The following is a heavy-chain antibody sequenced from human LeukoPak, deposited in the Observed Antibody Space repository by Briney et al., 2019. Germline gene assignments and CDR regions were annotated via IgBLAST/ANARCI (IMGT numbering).Heavy chain of an antibody. CDR3: AREGTKYYDFWSGYHTFNWFDP. CDR1: GGTFSSYA. V-gene: IGHV1-69*05. D-gene: IGHD3-3*01. CDR2: IIPIFGTA. J-gene: IGHJ5*02. Sequence: ASVKVSCKASGGTFSSYAISWVRQAPGQGLEWMGGIIPIFGTANYAQKFQGRVTITTDESTSTAYMELSSLRSEDTAVYYCAREGTKYYDFWSGYHTFNWFDPWGQGTLVTVSS.